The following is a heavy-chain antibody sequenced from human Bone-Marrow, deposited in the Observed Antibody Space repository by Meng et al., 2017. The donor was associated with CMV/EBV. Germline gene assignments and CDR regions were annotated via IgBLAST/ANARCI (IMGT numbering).Heavy chain of an antibody. Sequence: SCAASGFTVSSNYMSWVRQAPGKGLEWVSVIYSGGSTYYADSVKGRFTISRDNSKNTLYLQMNSLRAKDTAVYYCARAENYDFWSGLGAFDIWGQGTMVTVSS. CDR3: ARAENYDFWSGLGAFDI. CDR1: GFTVSSNY. CDR2: IYSGGST. D-gene: IGHD3-3*01. J-gene: IGHJ3*02. V-gene: IGHV3-53*01.